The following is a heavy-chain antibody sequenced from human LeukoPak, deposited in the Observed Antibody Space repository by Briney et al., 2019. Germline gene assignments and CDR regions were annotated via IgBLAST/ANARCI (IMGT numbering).Heavy chain of an antibody. CDR3: ARGPLWSSTSPPGMLQDY. Sequence: ASVKVSCKASGYTFTSYGISWVRQAPGQGLEWMGIINPSGGSTSYAQKFQGRVTMTRDTSTSTVYMELSSLRSEDTAVYYCARGPLWSSTSPPGMLQDYWGQGTLVTVSS. V-gene: IGHV1-46*01. CDR1: GYTFTSYG. J-gene: IGHJ4*02. D-gene: IGHD2-2*01. CDR2: INPSGGST.